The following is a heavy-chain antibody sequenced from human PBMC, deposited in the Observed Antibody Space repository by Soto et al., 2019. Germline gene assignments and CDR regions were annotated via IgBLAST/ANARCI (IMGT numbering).Heavy chain of an antibody. J-gene: IGHJ4*02. D-gene: IGHD4-17*01. CDR3: ARRRMTTVVTPFDY. V-gene: IGHV1-2*02. Sequence: ASVKVSCKASGYTFTGYYMHWVRQAPGQGLEWMGWINPNSGGTNYAQKFQGRVTMTRDTSISTAYMELSRLRSDDTAVYYCARRRMTTVVTPFDYWGQGTLVTVSS. CDR1: GYTFTGYY. CDR2: INPNSGGT.